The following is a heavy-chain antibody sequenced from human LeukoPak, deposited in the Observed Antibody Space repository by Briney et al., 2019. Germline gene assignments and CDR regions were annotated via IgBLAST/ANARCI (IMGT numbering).Heavy chain of an antibody. J-gene: IGHJ4*02. CDR2: SHYSGTS. CDR3: ARDGPTSVL. CDR1: GASISSGGYY. Sequence: PPETLSLTCTVSGASISSGGYYWSWIRQQPGKGLEWIGYSHYSGTSYYSTSLKSRIAISIDTSKNQFSLKLSSVTAADTAVYYCARDGPTSVLWGQGTLVTVSS. D-gene: IGHD1-1*01. V-gene: IGHV4-31*03.